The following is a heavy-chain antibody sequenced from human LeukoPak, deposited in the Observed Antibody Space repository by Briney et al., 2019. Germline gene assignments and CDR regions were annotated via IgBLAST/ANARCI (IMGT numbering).Heavy chain of an antibody. CDR1: GFTFSSYE. Sequence: GGSLRLSCAASGFTFSSYEMNWVRQAPGKGLEWVSYISSSGSTIYYADSVKGRFTISRDNARNSLYLQMNSLRAEDTAVYYCARETGVVGATRFFDYWGQGTLVTVSS. V-gene: IGHV3-48*03. CDR3: ARETGVVGATRFFDY. D-gene: IGHD1-26*01. J-gene: IGHJ4*02. CDR2: ISSSGSTI.